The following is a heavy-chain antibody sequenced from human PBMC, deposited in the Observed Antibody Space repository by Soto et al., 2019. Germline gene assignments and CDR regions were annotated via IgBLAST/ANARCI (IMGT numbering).Heavy chain of an antibody. CDR1: AFTFSGSA. Sequence: GGSLRLSCAACAFTFSGSAIHWVRQASGKGLEWVGRIRSKANSYATAYDASVKGRFTISRDDSKNTAYLQMNILKTEDTAVYYCTRPLGCSSTSCKVDIWGQGTMVTVSS. CDR2: IRSKANSYAT. CDR3: TRPLGCSSTSCKVDI. V-gene: IGHV3-73*01. D-gene: IGHD2-2*01. J-gene: IGHJ3*02.